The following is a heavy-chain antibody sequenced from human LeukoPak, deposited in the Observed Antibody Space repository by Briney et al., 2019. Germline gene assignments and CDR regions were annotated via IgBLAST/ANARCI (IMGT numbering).Heavy chain of an antibody. CDR2: TIPLFGTT. CDR3: ATGSWDDAAYYYYYYMDV. J-gene: IGHJ6*03. Sequence: SVKVSCKASGGAFSSHAVGWGRQAPGQGLEWLGGTIPLFGTTRYAQKFQGRVTITTDESTSTAYMHLSSLTSDETAVYYCATGSWDDAAYYYYYYMDVWGKGSTVTVSS. V-gene: IGHV1-69*05. CDR1: GGAFSSHA. D-gene: IGHD1-1*01.